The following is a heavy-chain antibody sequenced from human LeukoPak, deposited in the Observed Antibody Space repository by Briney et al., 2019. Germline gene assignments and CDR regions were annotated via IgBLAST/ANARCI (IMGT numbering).Heavy chain of an antibody. J-gene: IGHJ4*02. CDR1: GFTFSSYG. D-gene: IGHD5-18*01. Sequence: GGSLRLSCAASGFTFSSYGMHWVRQAPGKGLEWVAVISYDGSNKYYADSVKGRFTISRDNSKNTLYLQMNSLRAEDTAVYYCAKVREGYSYGQAFDYWGQGTLVTVSS. CDR2: ISYDGSNK. CDR3: AKVREGYSYGQAFDY. V-gene: IGHV3-30*18.